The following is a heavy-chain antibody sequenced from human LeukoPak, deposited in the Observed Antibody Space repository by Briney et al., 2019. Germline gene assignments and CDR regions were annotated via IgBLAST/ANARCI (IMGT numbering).Heavy chain of an antibody. CDR2: ISGSGGYT. CDR3: ASRRPYYFDY. Sequence: GGSLRLSCAASGFTFSNYGMSWVRQAPGKGLEWVSSISGSGGYTYYAASVKGRFTISRDNSKNMLYLQMNSLRAEDTAVYYCASRRPYYFDYWGQGTLVTVSS. V-gene: IGHV3-23*01. D-gene: IGHD1-14*01. CDR1: GFTFSNYG. J-gene: IGHJ4*02.